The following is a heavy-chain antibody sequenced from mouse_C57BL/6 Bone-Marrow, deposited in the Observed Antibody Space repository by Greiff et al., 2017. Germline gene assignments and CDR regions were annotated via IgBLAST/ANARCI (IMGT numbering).Heavy chain of an antibody. V-gene: IGHV1-5*01. CDR2: IYPGNSDT. CDR1: GYTFTSYW. J-gene: IGHJ2*01. CDR3: TRSAYYSITYFDY. D-gene: IGHD2-5*01. Sequence: EVQLQQSGTVLARPGASVKMSCKTSGYTFTSYWMHWVKQRPGQGLEWIGAIYPGNSDTSYNQKFKGKAKLTAVTSASTAYMELSSLTIEDSAVYYCTRSAYYSITYFDYWGQGTTLTVSS.